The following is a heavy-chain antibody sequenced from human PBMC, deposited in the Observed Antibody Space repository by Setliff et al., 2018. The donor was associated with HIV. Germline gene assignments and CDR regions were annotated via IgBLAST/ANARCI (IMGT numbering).Heavy chain of an antibody. J-gene: IGHJ4*02. CDR3: ASRSDYVWGSYRFDY. D-gene: IGHD3-16*02. CDR1: GGPFSGYY. CDR2: INDSGST. Sequence: PSETLSLTCAVSGGPFSGYYWSWIRQPPGKGLEWIGEINDSGSTNYNPSLKSRVTISVDTSKNQFSLKLSSVTAADTAVYYCASRSDYVWGSYRFDYWGQGTLVTVSS. V-gene: IGHV4-34*01.